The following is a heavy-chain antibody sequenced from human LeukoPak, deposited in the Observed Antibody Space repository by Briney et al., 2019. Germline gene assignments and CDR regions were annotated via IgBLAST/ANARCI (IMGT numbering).Heavy chain of an antibody. CDR1: RFTFSSYG. CDR3: ARDLRSGAYYYFYMDV. J-gene: IGHJ6*03. Sequence: GGSLRLSCETSRFTFSSYGMHWVRQAPGKGLEYVAAVSSNGGRTYYANSVKGRFSISRDNSRNTLYLQMGSLRAEDTAVYHCARDLRSGAYYYFYMDVWGNGTTVIVSS. V-gene: IGHV3-64*01. CDR2: VSSNGGRT. D-gene: IGHD3-3*01.